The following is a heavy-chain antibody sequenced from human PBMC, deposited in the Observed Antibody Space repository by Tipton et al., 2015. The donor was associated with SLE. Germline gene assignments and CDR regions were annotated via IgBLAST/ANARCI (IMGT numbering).Heavy chain of an antibody. CDR2: ISSSGSTI. D-gene: IGHD4-17*01. Sequence: SLRLSCAASGFTFNSYEMNWVRQAPGKGLEWVSYISSSGSTIYYADSVKGRFTISRDNAKNSLYLQMNSLRAEDTAVYYCARNDDYGDHFDYWGQGTLVTVSS. CDR1: GFTFNSYE. CDR3: ARNDDYGDHFDY. V-gene: IGHV3-48*03. J-gene: IGHJ4*02.